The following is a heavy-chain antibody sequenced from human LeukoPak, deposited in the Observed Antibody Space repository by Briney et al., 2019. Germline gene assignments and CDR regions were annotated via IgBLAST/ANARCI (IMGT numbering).Heavy chain of an antibody. CDR2: ISYTGST. V-gene: IGHV4-59*01. CDR1: GGSFSGYY. D-gene: IGHD1-1*01. J-gene: IGHJ4*02. CDR3: VRVTTGTIDY. Sequence: SETLSLTCAVYGGSFSGYYWSWIRQPPGKGLEWIGYISYTGSTTYIPSLKSRVTVSVDTSKNQFSLRLNSVTAADTAVYYCVRVTTGTIDYWGQGTLVTVSS.